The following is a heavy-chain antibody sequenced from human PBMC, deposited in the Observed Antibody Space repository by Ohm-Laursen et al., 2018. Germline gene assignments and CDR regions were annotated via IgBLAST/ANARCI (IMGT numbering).Heavy chain of an antibody. CDR2: IIPTLGKA. D-gene: IGHD6-19*01. Sequence: SSVKVSCKASGGTFSTYAISWVRQAPGQGLEWMGRIIPTLGKANYAQKFQGRVTMTRNTSISPAYMELSSLRSEDTAVYYCARVRARHSSDLAYWGQGTLVTVSS. J-gene: IGHJ4*02. V-gene: IGHV1-69*04. CDR1: GGTFSTYA. CDR3: ARVRARHSSDLAY.